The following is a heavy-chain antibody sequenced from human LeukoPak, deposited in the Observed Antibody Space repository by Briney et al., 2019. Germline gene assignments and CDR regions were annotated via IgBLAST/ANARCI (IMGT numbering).Heavy chain of an antibody. Sequence: EASVKVSCKTSGYTFTGQYLHWVRQAPGQGPEWMGWINPNSGDTNYAQKFQGRVTMTWDTSISTAYMGLSRLKSDDTATYYCARGTAYTEHSFFDYWGQGTLVTVSS. J-gene: IGHJ4*02. CDR2: INPNSGDT. CDR1: GYTFTGQY. CDR3: ARGTAYTEHSFFDY. D-gene: IGHD3-16*01. V-gene: IGHV1-2*02.